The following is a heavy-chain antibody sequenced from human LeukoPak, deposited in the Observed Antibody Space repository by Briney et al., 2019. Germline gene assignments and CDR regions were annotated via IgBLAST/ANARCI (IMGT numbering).Heavy chain of an antibody. D-gene: IGHD3-10*01. CDR1: GGTFSSYA. CDR2: IIPILGTA. J-gene: IGHJ1*01. Sequence: ASVKVSCKASGGTFSSYAISWVRQAPGQGLEWMGGIIPILGTANYAQKFQGRVTITADKSTSTAYMELSSLGSEDTAVYYCARGERLLWFGEFESRQYFQHWGQGTLVTVSS. CDR3: ARGERLLWFGEFESRQYFQH. V-gene: IGHV1-69*06.